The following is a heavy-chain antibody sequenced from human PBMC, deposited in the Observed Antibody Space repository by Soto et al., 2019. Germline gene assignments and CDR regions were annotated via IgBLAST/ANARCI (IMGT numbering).Heavy chain of an antibody. CDR3: ARVDYYDSSGYYYYYYGMDV. V-gene: IGHV1-69*13. CDR2: IIPIFGTA. Sequence: GASVKVSCKASGGTFSSYAISWVRQAPGQGLEWMGGIIPIFGTANYAQKFQGRVTITADESTSTAYMELSSLRSEDTAVYYCARVDYYDSSGYYYYYYGMDVWGQGTTVTVS. CDR1: GGTFSSYA. D-gene: IGHD3-22*01. J-gene: IGHJ6*02.